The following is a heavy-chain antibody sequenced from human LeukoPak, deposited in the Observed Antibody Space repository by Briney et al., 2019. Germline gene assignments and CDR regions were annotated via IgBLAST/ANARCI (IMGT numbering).Heavy chain of an antibody. J-gene: IGHJ6*02. CDR2: IDWDDDK. Sequence: ESGPTLVNPTQTLTLTCTFSGFSLSTSGMCVSWIRQPPGKALEWLARIDWDDDKYYSTSLKTRLTISEDTSKNQVVLTMTNMDPVDTATYYCARITKIAVAGRGYYYYGMDVWGQGTTVTVSS. CDR3: ARITKIAVAGRGYYYYGMDV. D-gene: IGHD6-19*01. CDR1: GFSLSTSGMC. V-gene: IGHV2-70*11.